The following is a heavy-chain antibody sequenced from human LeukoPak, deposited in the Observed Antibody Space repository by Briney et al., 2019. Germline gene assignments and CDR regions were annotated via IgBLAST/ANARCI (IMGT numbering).Heavy chain of an antibody. CDR3: ARVKFLGYWSSTSCNNWFDP. CDR2: IIPIFGTV. CDR1: GGIFSSYA. Sequence: SVKVSCRASGGIFSSYAISWVRQPAAGEGEWVGGIIPIFGTVNYAQKFQDRVTITTDESTSTAYMELSSLRSEDTAVYYCARVKFLGYWSSTSCNNWFDPWGQGTLVTVSS. J-gene: IGHJ5*02. V-gene: IGHV1-69*05. D-gene: IGHD2-2*01.